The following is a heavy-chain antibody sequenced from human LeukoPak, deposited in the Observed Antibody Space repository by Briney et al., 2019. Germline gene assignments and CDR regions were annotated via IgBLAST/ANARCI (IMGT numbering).Heavy chain of an antibody. CDR2: INPSGGST. V-gene: IGHV1-46*01. D-gene: IGHD2-21*02. CDR3: ARTPPKGDIDT. Sequence: ASVTVSCKASGYTFTSYYMHWVRQAPGQGLEWMGIINPSGGSTSYAQKFQGRVTMTSDTSETTVYMEVRSLTSEDTAVYYCARTPPKGDIDTWGQGTMVTVSS. J-gene: IGHJ5*02. CDR1: GYTFTSYY.